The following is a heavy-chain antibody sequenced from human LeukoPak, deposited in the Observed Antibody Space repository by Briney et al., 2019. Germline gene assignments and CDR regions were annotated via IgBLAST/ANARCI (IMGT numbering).Heavy chain of an antibody. D-gene: IGHD6-13*01. J-gene: IGHJ4*02. Sequence: GGSLRLSCAASGFTFSSYSMNWVRQAPGKGLEWVSSISSSSSYIYYADSVKGRFTISRDNTKNSLYLQMNSLRAEDTAVYYCARRYSSSWPNDYWGQGTLVTVFS. V-gene: IGHV3-21*01. CDR1: GFTFSSYS. CDR2: ISSSSSYI. CDR3: ARRYSSSWPNDY.